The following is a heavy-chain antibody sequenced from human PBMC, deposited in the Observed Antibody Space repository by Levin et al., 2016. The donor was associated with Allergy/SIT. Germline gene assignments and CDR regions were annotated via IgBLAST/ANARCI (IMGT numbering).Heavy chain of an antibody. CDR3: ATTYSSGWSSCGY. Sequence: WIRQPPGKGLEWVSVIYSGGSKYYADSVKGRFTISKDNSKRTLYLQMNSLRSEDTALYYCATTYSSGWSSCGYWGQGTLVTVFS. CDR2: IYSGGSK. D-gene: IGHD6-19*01. J-gene: IGHJ4*02. V-gene: IGHV3-66*02.